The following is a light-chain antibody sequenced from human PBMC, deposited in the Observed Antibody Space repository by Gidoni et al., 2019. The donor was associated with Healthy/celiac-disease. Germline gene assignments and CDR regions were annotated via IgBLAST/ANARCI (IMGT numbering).Light chain of an antibody. Sequence: DIVLTQSPATLSLSPGERATLSCRASQSVSSYLAWYQQKPGQAPRLLIYDASNRATGIPARFSGSGSGTDFTLTSGRLEPEDFAGYYCQRRVRGITFGQGTRLEIK. CDR3: QRRVRGIT. CDR1: QSVSSY. V-gene: IGKV3-11*01. J-gene: IGKJ5*01. CDR2: DAS.